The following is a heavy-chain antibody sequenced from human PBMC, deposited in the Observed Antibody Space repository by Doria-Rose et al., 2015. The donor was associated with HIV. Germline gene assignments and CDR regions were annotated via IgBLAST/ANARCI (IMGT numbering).Heavy chain of an antibody. D-gene: IGHD1-26*01. J-gene: IGHJ4*02. CDR2: IFYTVST. V-gene: IGHV4-59*01. CDR3: ARVLSGTYDY. CDR1: GGYISHYY. Sequence: VQLVETCPRLVKASETLSLTCSVSGGYISHYYWSWIRQPPGKGLEYIGDIFYTVSTNYSPSLKSRVSISIDTSKNKFSLRLSPVTAADTAVYYCARVLSGTYDYWGQGTLVTVSS.